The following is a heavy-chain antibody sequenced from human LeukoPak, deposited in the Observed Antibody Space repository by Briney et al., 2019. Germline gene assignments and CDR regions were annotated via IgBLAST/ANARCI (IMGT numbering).Heavy chain of an antibody. J-gene: IGHJ5*02. Sequence: QPGGSLRLSCAASGFTFSSYWMSWVRQAPGKGLEWVANIKQDGSEKYYVDSVKGRFTISRDNSKNSLYLQMNSLRAEDTAVYYCARETGDIVLMVYDNWFDPWGQGTLVTVSS. CDR3: ARETGDIVLMVYDNWFDP. V-gene: IGHV3-7*01. CDR2: IKQDGSEK. D-gene: IGHD2-8*01. CDR1: GFTFSSYW.